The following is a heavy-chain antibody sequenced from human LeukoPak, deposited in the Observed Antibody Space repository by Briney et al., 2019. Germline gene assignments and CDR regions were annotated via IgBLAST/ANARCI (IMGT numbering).Heavy chain of an antibody. CDR1: GFTFSSYA. J-gene: IGHJ4*02. Sequence: PGGSLRLSCEASGFTFSSYAMSWVRQAPGKGQEWVSAISGSGGSTYYADSVKGRFTISRDNSKNTLYLQMYSLRAEDTAVYYCAKTLRRLYDSSGYYGWGQGTLVTVSS. CDR2: ISGSGGST. V-gene: IGHV3-23*01. CDR3: AKTLRRLYDSSGYYG. D-gene: IGHD3-22*01.